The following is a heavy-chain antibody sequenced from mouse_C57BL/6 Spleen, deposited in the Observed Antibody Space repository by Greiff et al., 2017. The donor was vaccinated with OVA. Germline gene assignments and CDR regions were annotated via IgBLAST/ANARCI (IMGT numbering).Heavy chain of an antibody. CDR1: GYTFTDYN. J-gene: IGHJ4*01. CDR2: INPNNGGT. V-gene: IGHV1-18*01. D-gene: IGHD2-3*01. CDR3: ARGSFYDGYYPYAMDY. Sequence: VQLKQSGPELVKPGASVKIPCKASGYTFTDYNMDWVKQSHGKSLEWIGDINPNNGGTIYNQKFKGKATLTVDKSSSTAYMELRSLTSEDTAVYYCARGSFYDGYYPYAMDYWGQGTSVTVSS.